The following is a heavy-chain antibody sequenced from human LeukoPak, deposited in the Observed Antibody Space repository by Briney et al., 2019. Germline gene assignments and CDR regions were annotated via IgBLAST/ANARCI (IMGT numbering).Heavy chain of an antibody. D-gene: IGHD1-7*01. CDR1: GGSISSGSYY. J-gene: IGHJ4*02. V-gene: IGHV4-61*02. CDR3: ARDRGNWNYLGYFDY. CDR2: IYTSGST. Sequence: PSQTLSLTCTVSGGSISSGSYYWSWIRQPAGKGLEWIGRIYTSGSTNYIPSLKSRVTISVDTSKNQCSLKLSSVTAADTAVYYCARDRGNWNYLGYFDYWGQGTLVTVSS.